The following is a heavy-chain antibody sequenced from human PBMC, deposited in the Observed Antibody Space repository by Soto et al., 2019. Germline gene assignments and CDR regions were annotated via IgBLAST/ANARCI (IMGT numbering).Heavy chain of an antibody. Sequence: QVQLVESGGGVVQPGRSLRLSCAASGFTFSSYGMHWVRQAPGKGLEWVAVISYDGSNKYYADSVKGRFTISRDNSKNTLYLQINSLRAEDTAVYYCAKDQRGGKEQWLVGIDYWGQGTLVTVSS. CDR1: GFTFSSYG. CDR2: ISYDGSNK. D-gene: IGHD6-19*01. CDR3: AKDQRGGKEQWLVGIDY. J-gene: IGHJ4*02. V-gene: IGHV3-30*18.